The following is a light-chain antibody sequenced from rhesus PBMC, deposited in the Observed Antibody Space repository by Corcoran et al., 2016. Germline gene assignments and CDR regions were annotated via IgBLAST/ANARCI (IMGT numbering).Light chain of an antibody. CDR1: QSVSSS. J-gene: IGKJ4*01. V-gene: IGKV3-42*01. CDR3: QQDYSWPLT. CDR2: GAT. Sequence: EIVMTQSPATLSLSPGERATLSCRASQSVSSSLAWYQQKPGQAPKLLTYGATRRATGSPDRFRGSGSGTEFTLTISRLEPEDVGVYYCQQDYSWPLTFGGGTKVELK.